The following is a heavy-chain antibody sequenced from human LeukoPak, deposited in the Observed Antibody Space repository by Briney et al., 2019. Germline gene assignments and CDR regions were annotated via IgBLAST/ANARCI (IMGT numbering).Heavy chain of an antibody. V-gene: IGHV4-4*02. CDR1: GGSITIGTW. CDR2: VYYSGSP. J-gene: IGHJ3*01. Sequence: PSGTLSLTCAVSGGSITIGTWWTWVRPAPGQGLEWIGEVYYSGSPNYNSSPKSRVTISLDKTKNQFLLNLTSVTAADTAVYYCARGPRKWGQGTMVTVSS. CDR3: ARGPRK.